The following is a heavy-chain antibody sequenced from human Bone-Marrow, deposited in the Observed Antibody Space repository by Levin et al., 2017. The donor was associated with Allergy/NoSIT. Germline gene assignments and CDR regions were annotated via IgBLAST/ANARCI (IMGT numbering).Heavy chain of an antibody. CDR1: GFTFSSYA. Sequence: PGGSLRLSCAASGFTFSSYAMSWVRQAPGKGLEWVSAITGSGSGTYSANSVKGRFTISRDNSKNTLYLQMNSLRAEDTAVYYCAKGITATLQTFAHWGQGTLVTVSS. D-gene: IGHD1-20*01. V-gene: IGHV3-23*01. CDR3: AKGITATLQTFAH. CDR2: ITGSGSGT. J-gene: IGHJ4*02.